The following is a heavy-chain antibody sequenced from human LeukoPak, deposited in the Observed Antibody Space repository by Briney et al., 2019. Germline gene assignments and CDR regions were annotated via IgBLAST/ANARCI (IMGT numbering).Heavy chain of an antibody. Sequence: GGSLRLSCAASGFTFSSYGMHWVRQAPGKGLEWVAFIRYYGSNKYYADSVKGRFTISRENSKNTLYLQMNSLRAEDTAVYYCAKDGEWELRDAFDIWGQGTMVTVSS. CDR1: GFTFSSYG. D-gene: IGHD1-26*01. CDR3: AKDGEWELRDAFDI. J-gene: IGHJ3*02. V-gene: IGHV3-30*02. CDR2: IRYYGSNK.